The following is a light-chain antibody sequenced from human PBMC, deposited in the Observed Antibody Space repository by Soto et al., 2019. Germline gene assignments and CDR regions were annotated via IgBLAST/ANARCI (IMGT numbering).Light chain of an antibody. CDR1: SSDVGSYNF. CDR2: KDN. Sequence: QSVLTQPASVSGSPGQSITISCTGTSSDVGSYNFVSWYQQHPGKAPKVMIYKDNKRPSGVSDRFSGSKSGNTASLTISGLQAEDEADYYCCSYAGISIRYVFGTGTKLTVL. V-gene: IGLV2-23*01. J-gene: IGLJ1*01. CDR3: CSYAGISIRYV.